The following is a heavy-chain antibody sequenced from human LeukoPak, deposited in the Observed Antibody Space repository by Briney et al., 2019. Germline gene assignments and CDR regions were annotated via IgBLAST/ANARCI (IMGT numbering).Heavy chain of an antibody. CDR2: MNPNSGNT. CDR3: ARGSGDDILDY. J-gene: IGHJ4*02. Sequence: ASVKVSCQASGYTFPSYDINRVRQATGQGLEWMGWMNPNSGNTGYAQKFQGRVTMTRNTSISTAYMELSSLRSEDTAVYYCARGSGDDILDYWGQGTLVTVSS. CDR1: GYTFPSYD. V-gene: IGHV1-8*01. D-gene: IGHD3-9*01.